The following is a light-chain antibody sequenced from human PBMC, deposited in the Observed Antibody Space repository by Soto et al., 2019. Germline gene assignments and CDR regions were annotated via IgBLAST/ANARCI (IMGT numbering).Light chain of an antibody. V-gene: IGLV1-40*01. J-gene: IGLJ1*01. CDR2: GNS. Sequence: QSVLTQPPSVSGAPGQRVTISCTGSSSNIGAGYDVHWYKQLPGTAPKLLIYGNSNRPSGVPDRFSGSKSGTSASLAITGVQAEDEADYYCQSYDSSLTDVFGTGTKVTVL. CDR3: QSYDSSLTDV. CDR1: SSNIGAGYD.